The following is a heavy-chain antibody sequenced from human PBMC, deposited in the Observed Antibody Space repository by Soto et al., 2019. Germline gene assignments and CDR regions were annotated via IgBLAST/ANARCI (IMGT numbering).Heavy chain of an antibody. V-gene: IGHV3-23*01. Sequence: EVQLLESGGGLVQPGGSLRLSCAASGFTFSSYTMSWVRQAPGKGLEWVSVISGSGGGTHCADSVKGRFTISRDNSKNTLYLQMNSLRAEDTALYYCARLTVTTSDDALDIWGQGTMVTVSS. CDR2: ISGSGGGT. CDR1: GFTFSSYT. D-gene: IGHD4-17*01. J-gene: IGHJ3*02. CDR3: ARLTVTTSDDALDI.